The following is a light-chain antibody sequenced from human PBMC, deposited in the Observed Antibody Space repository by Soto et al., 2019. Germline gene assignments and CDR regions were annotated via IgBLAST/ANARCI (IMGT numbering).Light chain of an antibody. CDR1: QSVSSNY. J-gene: IGKJ1*01. Sequence: ETVLTQSPGTLSLSPGERATLSCRASQSVSSNYLAWYQQKHGQAPRLLIYCASTRATGIPARFSGSGSGTDFTLTISRLEPEDFAVYYCQQFVRSPPSWTFGQGTKVEIK. CDR3: QQFVRSPPSWT. CDR2: CAS. V-gene: IGKV3-20*01.